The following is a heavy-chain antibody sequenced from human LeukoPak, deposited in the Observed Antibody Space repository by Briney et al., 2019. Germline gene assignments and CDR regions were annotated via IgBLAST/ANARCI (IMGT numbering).Heavy chain of an antibody. CDR3: AKVVVGSTWGHAFDI. J-gene: IGHJ3*02. Sequence: GGSLRLSCAASGFTFGSYALSWVRQAPGKGLEWVSTNSGSGGRTFYGDSVKGRFTIPRDKSKNTLYLQMNSLRAEDTAVYYCAKVVVGSTWGHAFDIWGQGTMVTVSS. D-gene: IGHD1-26*01. CDR2: NSGSGGRT. V-gene: IGHV3-23*01. CDR1: GFTFGSYA.